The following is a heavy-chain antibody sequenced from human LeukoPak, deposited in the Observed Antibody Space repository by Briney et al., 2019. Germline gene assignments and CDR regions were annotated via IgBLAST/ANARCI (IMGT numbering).Heavy chain of an antibody. CDR2: ISNSANTI. CDR3: ARAPGESTLGYYMDV. J-gene: IGHJ6*03. V-gene: IGHV3-11*04. D-gene: IGHD1-14*01. CDR1: GFALSDYY. Sequence: PGGSLRLTCAASGFALSDYYMTWIRQAPGKGLEWVSYISNSANTIYYADSVKGRFTISRDNAKNSLYLQMNSLRVEDTAVYYCARAPGESTLGYYMDVWGKGTTVTVSS.